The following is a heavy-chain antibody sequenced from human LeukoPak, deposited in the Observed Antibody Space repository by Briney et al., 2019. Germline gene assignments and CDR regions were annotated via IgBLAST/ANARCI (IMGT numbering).Heavy chain of an antibody. D-gene: IGHD3-10*01. CDR1: GYTFTSYA. V-gene: IGHV7-4-1*02. Sequence: ASVTVSCKASGYTFTSYAMNWVRQAPGQGLEWMGWINTNTGNPTYAQGFTGRFVFSLDTSVSTAYLQISSLKAEDTAVYYCAREYRLWFGEAGWFDPWGQGTLVTVSS. J-gene: IGHJ5*02. CDR3: AREYRLWFGEAGWFDP. CDR2: INTNTGNP.